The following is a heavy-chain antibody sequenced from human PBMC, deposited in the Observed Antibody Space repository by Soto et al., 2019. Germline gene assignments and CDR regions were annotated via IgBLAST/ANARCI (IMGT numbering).Heavy chain of an antibody. V-gene: IGHV5-10-1*01. Sequence: PGESLKISCKGSGYSFTSYWISWVRQMPGKGLEWMGRIDPSDSYTNYSPSFQGHVTISADKSISTAYLQWSSLKASDTAMYYCARHGGSESVGGAFDIWGQGTMVTVSS. D-gene: IGHD1-26*01. CDR2: IDPSDSYT. J-gene: IGHJ3*02. CDR3: ARHGGSESVGGAFDI. CDR1: GYSFTSYW.